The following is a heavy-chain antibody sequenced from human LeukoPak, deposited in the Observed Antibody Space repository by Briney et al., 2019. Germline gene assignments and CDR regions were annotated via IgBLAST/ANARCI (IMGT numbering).Heavy chain of an antibody. Sequence: ASVKVSCKTSRYTFVDYYIHWLREAPGQGLEWMGWINPKTGGTNFAQKFQGRVTMTRGTSITTAYMELSGLRSDDTAVYYCARDTTGGLPFDYWGQGTLVTVSS. J-gene: IGHJ4*02. CDR2: INPKTGGT. D-gene: IGHD2-8*02. CDR1: RYTFVDYY. V-gene: IGHV1-2*02. CDR3: ARDTTGGLPFDY.